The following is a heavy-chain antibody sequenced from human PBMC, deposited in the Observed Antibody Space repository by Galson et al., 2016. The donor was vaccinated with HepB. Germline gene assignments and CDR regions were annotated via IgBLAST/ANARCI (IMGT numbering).Heavy chain of an antibody. V-gene: IGHV1-18*01. J-gene: IGHJ6*02. D-gene: IGHD3-16*01. CDR3: AKKDGEASQNYYYRYYGMDG. Sequence: SVKVSCKASGYTFTSYGVSWVRQAPGQGLEWMGWIGPYSANTKYAQKFVGRVTMTTDTSTSTAYMELRSLRSDDTAVYFCAKKDGEASQNYYYRYYGMDGWGRGTTVSVSS. CDR2: IGPYSANT. CDR1: GYTFTSYG.